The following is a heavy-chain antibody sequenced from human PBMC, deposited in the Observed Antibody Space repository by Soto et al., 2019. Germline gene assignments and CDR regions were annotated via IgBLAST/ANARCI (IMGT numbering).Heavy chain of an antibody. V-gene: IGHV3-23*01. D-gene: IGHD1-26*01. CDR3: AKDQKWEVSHYFDY. Sequence: EVQLLESGGGLVQPGESLRLSCAASGFTFSGYAMTWVRQAPGKGPEWVSTISGSGGRTYYAGSVKGRFTISRDNSKNTLYLQMNSLRVEDMALYYCAKDQKWEVSHYFDYWGQGTLVTVSS. CDR1: GFTFSGYA. J-gene: IGHJ4*02. CDR2: ISGSGGRT.